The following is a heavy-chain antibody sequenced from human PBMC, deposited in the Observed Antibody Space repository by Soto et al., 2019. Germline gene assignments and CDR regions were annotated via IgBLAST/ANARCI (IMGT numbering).Heavy chain of an antibody. Sequence: GGSLRLSCAASGFTFSIYAMSWIRQAPGKGLEWVSYISSSGSTIYYADSVKGRFTISRDNAKNSLYLQMNSLRAEDTAVYYCARTPPYYYDASDYWGQGTLVTVSS. V-gene: IGHV3-11*01. CDR2: ISSSGSTI. CDR3: ARTPPYYYDASDY. CDR1: GFTFSIYA. J-gene: IGHJ4*02. D-gene: IGHD3-22*01.